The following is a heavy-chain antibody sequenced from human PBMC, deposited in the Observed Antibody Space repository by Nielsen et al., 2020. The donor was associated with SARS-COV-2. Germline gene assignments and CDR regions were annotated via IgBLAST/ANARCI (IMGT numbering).Heavy chain of an antibody. Sequence: SETLSLTCAAYGGSFSGYYWSWIRQPPGKGLEWIGEINHSGSTNYNPSPKSRVTITVYTSKNQFSLNLSSLTAADTAVYYCASCTIADRKGFDYWGQGTLVTVSS. CDR2: INHSGST. J-gene: IGHJ4*02. D-gene: IGHD2-8*01. CDR1: GGSFSGYY. V-gene: IGHV4-34*01. CDR3: ASCTIADRKGFDY.